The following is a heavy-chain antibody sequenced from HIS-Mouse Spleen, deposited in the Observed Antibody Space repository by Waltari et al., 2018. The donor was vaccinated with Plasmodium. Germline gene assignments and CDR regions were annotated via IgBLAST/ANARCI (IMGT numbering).Heavy chain of an antibody. V-gene: IGHV3-53*01. CDR2: IYSGGST. J-gene: IGHJ3*02. Sequence: EVQLVESGGGLIQPGGSLILSCAASGFPVSSNYMRSARQAPGKGLEWVSVIYSGGSTYYADSVKGRFTISRDNSKNTLYLQMNSLRAEDTAVYYCARGMKSSSSAFDIWGQGTMVTVSS. D-gene: IGHD6-6*01. CDR1: GFPVSSNY. CDR3: ARGMKSSSSAFDI.